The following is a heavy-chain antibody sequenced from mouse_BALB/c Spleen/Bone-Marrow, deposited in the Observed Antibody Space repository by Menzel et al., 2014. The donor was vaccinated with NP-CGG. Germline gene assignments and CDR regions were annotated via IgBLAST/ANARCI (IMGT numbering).Heavy chain of an antibody. CDR1: GFNIKDTY. CDR2: IDPANGNT. J-gene: IGHJ4*01. D-gene: IGHD1-1*01. V-gene: IGHV14-3*02. CDR3: ARYRYYGSSGWDY. Sequence: EVKVEESGAELVKPGASVKLSCTASGFNIKDTYIHWVKQRPEQGLEWIGRIDPANGNTKYDPKFQGKATITADTSSNTAYLHLSSLTSEDTAVYYCARYRYYGSSGWDYWGQGTSDTVSS.